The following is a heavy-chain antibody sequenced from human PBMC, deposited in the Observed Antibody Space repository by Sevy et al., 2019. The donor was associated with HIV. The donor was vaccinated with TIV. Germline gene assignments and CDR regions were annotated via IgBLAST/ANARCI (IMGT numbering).Heavy chain of an antibody. Sequence: GESLKISCKGSEYSFTSYWIGWVRQMPGKGLEWMGIIYPGDSDTRYSPSFQGQVTISADKSISTAYLEWSSLKASDTAMYYCARKYYDILTGYYRFDPWGQGTLVTVSS. CDR3: ARKYYDILTGYYRFDP. J-gene: IGHJ5*02. CDR1: EYSFTSYW. D-gene: IGHD3-9*01. CDR2: IYPGDSDT. V-gene: IGHV5-51*01.